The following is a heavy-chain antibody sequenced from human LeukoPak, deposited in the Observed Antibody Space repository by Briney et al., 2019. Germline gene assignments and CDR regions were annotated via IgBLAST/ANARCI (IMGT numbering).Heavy chain of an antibody. J-gene: IGHJ4*02. CDR2: IKQDGSEK. Sequence: PGGSLRLSCAASGFIFSNYWMSWVRQAPGKGLEWVASIKQDGSEKYYVDSVKGRFTISRDNAKNSLYLQMNSLRAEDTAVYYCARGQSEELIDYWGQGTLVTVSS. CDR3: ARGQSEELIDY. CDR1: GFIFSNYW. V-gene: IGHV3-7*01. D-gene: IGHD1-14*01.